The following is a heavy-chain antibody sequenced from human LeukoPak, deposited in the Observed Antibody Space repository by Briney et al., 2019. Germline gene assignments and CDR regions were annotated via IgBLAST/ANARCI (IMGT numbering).Heavy chain of an antibody. V-gene: IGHV4-59*01. CDR2: IYYSGST. J-gene: IGHJ6*03. CDR3: ARSWGGYYYYYMDV. CDR1: GGSISSYY. D-gene: IGHD3-16*01. Sequence: SETLSLTCTVSGGSISSYYWSWIRQPPGKGLEWIGYIYYSGSTNYNPSLKSRVTISVDTSKNQFSLKLSSVTAADTAVYYCARSWGGYYYYYMDVWGKGTTVTI.